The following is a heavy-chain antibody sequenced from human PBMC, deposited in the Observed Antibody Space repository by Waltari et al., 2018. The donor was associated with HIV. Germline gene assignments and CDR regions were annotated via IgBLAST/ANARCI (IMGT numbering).Heavy chain of an antibody. J-gene: IGHJ4*02. CDR2: SEPSDLYT. V-gene: IGHV5-10-1*01. D-gene: IGHD6-13*01. Sequence: EVQLVQSGAEVKKPGESPRISCKGSGYSFTTYWINWLRQMPGKGLEWMGTSEPSDLYTSHAPSVEGHVAFSADKSVSTAYLQWSSLKASYSAMYYCARQGGGPDSSSWAGTYLDYWGQGILVTVSS. CDR3: ARQGGGPDSSSWAGTYLDY. CDR1: GYSFTTYW.